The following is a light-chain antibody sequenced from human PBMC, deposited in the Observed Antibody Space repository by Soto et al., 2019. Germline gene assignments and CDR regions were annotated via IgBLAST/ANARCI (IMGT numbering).Light chain of an antibody. V-gene: IGKV3-15*01. CDR1: QSVSSN. CDR3: QHCQPYGDSPPLT. CDR2: GAS. Sequence: EIVLTQSPATLSVSPGERATLSCRASQSVSSNLAWYQQKPGQAPRLLIYGASTRATGIPARFSGSGSGTEFTLTISSLQSGDFAVYYCQHCQPYGDSPPLTFGGGTKVEIK. J-gene: IGKJ4*01.